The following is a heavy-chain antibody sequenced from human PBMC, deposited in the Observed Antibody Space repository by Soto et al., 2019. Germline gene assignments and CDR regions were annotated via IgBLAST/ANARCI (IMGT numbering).Heavy chain of an antibody. CDR3: ARHIDVVREYPFGP. D-gene: IGHD2-2*01. CDR1: GGSISSYY. V-gene: IGHV4-59*08. CDR2: IYYSGST. J-gene: IGHJ5*02. Sequence: SETLSLTCTVSGGSISSYYWSWIRQPPGKGLEWIGYIYYSGSTNYNPSLKSRVTISVDTSKNQFSLKLSSVTAADTAVYYCARHIDVVREYPFGPWGQGPLVTVSA.